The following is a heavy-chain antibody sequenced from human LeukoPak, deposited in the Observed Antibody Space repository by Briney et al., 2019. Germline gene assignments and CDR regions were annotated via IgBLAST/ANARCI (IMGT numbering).Heavy chain of an antibody. V-gene: IGHV4-34*01. D-gene: IGHD3-3*01. CDR2: INHSGST. J-gene: IGHJ4*02. Sequence: SETLSLTCAVYGGSFSGYYWSWIRQPPGKGLEWIGEINHSGSTNYYPSLKSRVTISVDTSKNQFSLKLSSVTAADTAVYYCARRNPKITIFGVNYFDYWGQGTLVTVSS. CDR1: GGSFSGYY. CDR3: ARRNPKITIFGVNYFDY.